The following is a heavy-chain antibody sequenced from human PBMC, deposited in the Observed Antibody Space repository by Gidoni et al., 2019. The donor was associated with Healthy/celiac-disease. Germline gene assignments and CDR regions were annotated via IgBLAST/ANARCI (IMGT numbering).Heavy chain of an antibody. V-gene: IGHV4-39*01. D-gene: IGHD6-13*01. CDR2: IYYSGST. J-gene: IGHJ6*02. CDR1: GGSISSSSYY. CDR3: ARLAAAGREGYYYYYYGMDV. Sequence: QLQLQESGPGLVKPSETLSLTCTVSGGSISSSSYYWGWIRQPPGKGLEWIGSIYYSGSTYYNPSLKSRVTISVDTSKNQFSLKLSSVTAADTAVYYCARLAAAGREGYYYYYYGMDVWGQGTTVTVSS.